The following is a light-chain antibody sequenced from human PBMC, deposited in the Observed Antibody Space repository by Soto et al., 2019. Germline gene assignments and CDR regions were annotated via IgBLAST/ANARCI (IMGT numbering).Light chain of an antibody. CDR1: QTISTY. CDR2: DAS. CDR3: QQSDSTPYT. Sequence: DIPMTQSPSSLSASVGDRVTITCRASQTISTYLNWYQQKPEKAPRLLIYDASSLLSCVPSRFSGSGSGTDFTLAIASLQPEDFSTYYCQQSDSTPYTFGQGTKVEI. V-gene: IGKV1-39*01. J-gene: IGKJ2*01.